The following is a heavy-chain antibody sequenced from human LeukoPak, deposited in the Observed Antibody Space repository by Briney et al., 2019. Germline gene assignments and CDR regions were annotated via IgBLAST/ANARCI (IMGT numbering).Heavy chain of an antibody. Sequence: PSETLSLTCAVYGGSFSGYYWSWIRQPPGKGLEWIGEINHSGSTNYNPSLKSRVTISVDTSKNQFSLKLSSVTAADTAVYYCARGGTTYYYDSSLLFLHDYWGQGTLVTVSS. D-gene: IGHD3-22*01. V-gene: IGHV4-34*01. CDR2: INHSGST. J-gene: IGHJ4*02. CDR3: ARGGTTYYYDSSLLFLHDY. CDR1: GGSFSGYY.